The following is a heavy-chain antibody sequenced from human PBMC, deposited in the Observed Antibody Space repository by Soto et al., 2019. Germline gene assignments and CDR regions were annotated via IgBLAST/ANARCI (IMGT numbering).Heavy chain of an antibody. D-gene: IGHD4-17*01. Sequence: XSVKVSCKASVYTFTSYAMHWVRQAPGQRLEWMGWINAGNGNTKYSQKFQGRVTITRDTSASTAYMELSSLRSEDTAVYYCARDSGDILRFSFDIWGQGTMVTVSS. V-gene: IGHV1-3*01. CDR2: INAGNGNT. J-gene: IGHJ3*02. CDR3: ARDSGDILRFSFDI. CDR1: VYTFTSYA.